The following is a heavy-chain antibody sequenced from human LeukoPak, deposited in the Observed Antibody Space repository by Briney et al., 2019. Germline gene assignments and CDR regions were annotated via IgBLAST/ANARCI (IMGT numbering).Heavy chain of an antibody. D-gene: IGHD5-18*01. Sequence: PETLSLTRILPGGSTSSAYWSWIRPRPREGRGWIGYIYYSGNTNYNPSLKSRVTISVDTSKNQFSLKLSSVTAADTAVYYCARVGGGGVQLWQYYFDFWGQGTLVSVSS. CDR1: GGSTSSAY. CDR3: ARVGGGGVQLWQYYFDF. CDR2: IYYSGNT. V-gene: IGHV4-59*01. J-gene: IGHJ4*02.